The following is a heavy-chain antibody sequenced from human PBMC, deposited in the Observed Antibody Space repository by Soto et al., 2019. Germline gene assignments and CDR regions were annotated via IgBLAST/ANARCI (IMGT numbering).Heavy chain of an antibody. CDR2: IWYDGSNK. CDR3: ARDFMYYYDSSGQFDAFDI. J-gene: IGHJ3*02. Sequence: GSLRLSCAASGFTFGSYGMHWVRQAPGKGLEWVAVIWYDGSNKYYADSVKGRFTISRDNSKNTLYLQMNSLRAEDTAVYYCARDFMYYYDSSGQFDAFDIWGQGTMVTVSS. CDR1: GFTFGSYG. D-gene: IGHD3-22*01. V-gene: IGHV3-33*01.